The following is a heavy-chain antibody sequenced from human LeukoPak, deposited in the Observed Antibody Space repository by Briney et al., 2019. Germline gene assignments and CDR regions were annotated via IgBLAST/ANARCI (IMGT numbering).Heavy chain of an antibody. CDR3: AKDGVAGTPREYYYYYYMDV. CDR1: GFTFSDYY. V-gene: IGHV3-23*01. D-gene: IGHD6-19*01. Sequence: GGSLRLSCAASGFTFSDYYMSWVRQAPGKGLEWVSAISGSGGSTYYADSVKGRFTISRDNSKNTLYLQMNSLRAEDTAVYYCAKDGVAGTPREYYYYYYMDVWGKGTTVTISS. J-gene: IGHJ6*03. CDR2: ISGSGGST.